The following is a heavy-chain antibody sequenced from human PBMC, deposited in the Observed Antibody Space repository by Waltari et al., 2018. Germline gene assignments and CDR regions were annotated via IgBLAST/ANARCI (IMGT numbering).Heavy chain of an antibody. CDR2: INAGNGNT. D-gene: IGHD4-17*01. Sequence: QVQLVQSGAEVKKPGVSVKVSCKASGYTFTSYAMHWVRQAPGQRLEWMGWINAGNGNTKYSQEFQGRVTITRDTSTSTAYMELSSLRSEDMAVYYCARGPVENDYGDYEPLDYWGQGTLVTVSS. J-gene: IGHJ4*02. CDR1: GYTFTSYA. CDR3: ARGPVENDYGDYEPLDY. V-gene: IGHV1-3*03.